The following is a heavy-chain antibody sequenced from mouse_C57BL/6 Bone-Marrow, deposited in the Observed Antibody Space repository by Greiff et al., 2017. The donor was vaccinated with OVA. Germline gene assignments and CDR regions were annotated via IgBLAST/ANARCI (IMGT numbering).Heavy chain of an antibody. Sequence: QVQLQQSGPELVKPGASVKISCTASGYAFSSYWMNWVKQRPGKGLEWIGRIYPGDGDTYYNGKFKGKATLTADKSSSTAYMQLSSLTAEDSAVYFCHCNSLDYWGQGTTLTVSS. V-gene: IGHV1-82*01. D-gene: IGHD2-1*01. CDR1: GYAFSSYW. CDR3: HCNSLDY. CDR2: IYPGDGDT. J-gene: IGHJ2*01.